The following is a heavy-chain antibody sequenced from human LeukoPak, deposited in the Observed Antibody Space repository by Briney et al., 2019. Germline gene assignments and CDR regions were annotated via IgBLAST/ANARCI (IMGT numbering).Heavy chain of an antibody. CDR1: GGSISSSSYY. V-gene: IGHV4-39*01. Sequence: SETLSLTCTVSGGSISSSSYYWGWIRQPPGKGLEWIGSIYYSGSTYYNPSLKSRVTISVDTSKNQFSLKPSSVTAADTAVYYCARSRFGSGSYVIDYWGQGTLVTVSS. D-gene: IGHD3-10*01. CDR3: ARSRFGSGSYVIDY. CDR2: IYYSGST. J-gene: IGHJ4*02.